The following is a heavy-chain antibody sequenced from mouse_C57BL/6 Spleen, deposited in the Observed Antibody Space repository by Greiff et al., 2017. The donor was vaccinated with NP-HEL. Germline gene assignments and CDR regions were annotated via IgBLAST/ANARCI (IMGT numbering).Heavy chain of an antibody. J-gene: IGHJ4*01. CDR1: GYTFTDYY. D-gene: IGHD1-1*01. CDR3: ARSPITTVVANYAMDY. V-gene: IGHV1-19*01. Sequence: EVQLQQSGPVLVKPGASVKMSCKASGYTFTDYYMNWVKQSHGKSLEWIGVINPYNGGTSYNQKFKGKATLTVDKSSSTAYMELNSLTSEDSAVYYCARSPITTVVANYAMDYWGQGTSVTVSS. CDR2: INPYNGGT.